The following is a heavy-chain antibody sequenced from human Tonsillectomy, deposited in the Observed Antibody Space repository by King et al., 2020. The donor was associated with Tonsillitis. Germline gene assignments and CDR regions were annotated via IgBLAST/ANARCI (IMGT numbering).Heavy chain of an antibody. CDR1: GFTFSSYA. D-gene: IGHD3-10*01. Sequence: VQLVESGGGLVQPGGSLRLSCAASGFTFSSYAMSWVRQAPGKGLEWVSAISGSGGSTYYADSVKGRFTISRDNSKNTLYLQMNSLRAEDTAVYYCAKSKSGGVVLGETPSTDYWGQGTLVTVSS. CDR3: AKSKSGGVVLGETPSTDY. V-gene: IGHV3-23*04. J-gene: IGHJ4*02. CDR2: ISGSGGST.